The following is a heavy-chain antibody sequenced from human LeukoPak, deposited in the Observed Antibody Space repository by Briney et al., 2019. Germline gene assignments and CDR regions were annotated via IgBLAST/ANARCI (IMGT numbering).Heavy chain of an antibody. CDR3: ARDEYSSSWYGAFDY. V-gene: IGHV3-21*01. CDR2: ISSSSSYI. J-gene: IGHJ4*02. CDR1: GFTFSSYT. D-gene: IGHD6-13*01. Sequence: PGGSLRLSCTASGFTFSSYTMNWVRQAPGKGREWVSSISSSSSYIYYADSVKGRFTISRDNDKNSLYLQMNSLRAEDTAIYYCARDEYSSSWYGAFDYWGQGTLVTVSS.